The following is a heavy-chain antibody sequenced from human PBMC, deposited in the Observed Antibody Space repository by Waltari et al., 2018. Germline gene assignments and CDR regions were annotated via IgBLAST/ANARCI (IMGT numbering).Heavy chain of an antibody. J-gene: IGHJ3*02. CDR3: AGRSGTVVPTTLGAFDI. CDR1: GGTFSSYA. Sequence: QVQLVQSGAEVKKPGSSVKVSCKASGGTFSSYAISWVRQAPGQGLEWMGGIIPSCGTANYAQKFQGRVTITADESTSTAYMELSSLRSEDTAVYYCAGRSGTVVPTTLGAFDIWGQGTMVTVSS. V-gene: IGHV1-69*13. CDR2: IIPSCGTA. D-gene: IGHD2-15*01.